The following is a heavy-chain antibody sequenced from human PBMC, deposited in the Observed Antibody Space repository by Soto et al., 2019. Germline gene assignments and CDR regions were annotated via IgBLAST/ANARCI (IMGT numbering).Heavy chain of an antibody. J-gene: IGHJ6*02. V-gene: IGHV3-7*03. CDR2: IPQEGVDG. D-gene: IGHD2-21*02. Sequence: AVGSLRLSCEVSGFVFSMYSMSWVRQTPGKGLEWVAKIPQEGVDGHYADSVKGRFTISRDNGKNSLYLQMNNLRAEDTAVYYCARDHLILPAHDFFYGSDVWGRGATVTVSS. CDR3: ARDHLILPAHDFFYGSDV. CDR1: GFVFSMYS.